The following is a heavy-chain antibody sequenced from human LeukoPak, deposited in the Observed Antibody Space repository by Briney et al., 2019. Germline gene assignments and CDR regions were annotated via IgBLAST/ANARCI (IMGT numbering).Heavy chain of an antibody. Sequence: GGSLRLSCAASGFTFSSYWMSWVRQAPGKGLEWVANIKQDGSEKYYVDSVKGRFTISRDNAKNSLYLQMNSLRAEDTAVYYCARDWAPDGYNPPSVYWGQGTLVTVSS. J-gene: IGHJ4*02. CDR1: GFTFSSYW. D-gene: IGHD5-12*01. V-gene: IGHV3-7*01. CDR3: ARDWAPDGYNPPSVY. CDR2: IKQDGSEK.